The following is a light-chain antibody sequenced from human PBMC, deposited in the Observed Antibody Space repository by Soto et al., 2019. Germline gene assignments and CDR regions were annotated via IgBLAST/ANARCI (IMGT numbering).Light chain of an antibody. V-gene: IGKV3-11*01. Sequence: EIVLTQSPATLSLSPGERATLSCRASQSVSSFLAWYQQKPGQAPRLLIYDASNRATGIPARFSGSGSGTDFTLTISSLKPEDCAVYYCQQRSYLVTFGQGTKVEIK. J-gene: IGKJ1*01. CDR1: QSVSSF. CDR2: DAS. CDR3: QQRSYLVT.